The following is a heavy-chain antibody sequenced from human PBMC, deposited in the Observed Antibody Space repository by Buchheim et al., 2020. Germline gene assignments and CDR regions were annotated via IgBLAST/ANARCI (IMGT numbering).Heavy chain of an antibody. D-gene: IGHD3-16*01. CDR2: ISGSCGSP. CDR3: AKDLKRWKSRGYALQH. CDR1: GFTFSSYA. Sequence: EVQLLESGGGLVQPGGSLRLSCAASGFTFSSYAMSWVRQAPGKGLDWVSAISGSCGSPYYADSVKGRFPISRDNSKNTLYLQRNSLRAEDTAVYYCAKDLKRWKSRGYALQHWGQGTL. J-gene: IGHJ1*01. V-gene: IGHV3-23*01.